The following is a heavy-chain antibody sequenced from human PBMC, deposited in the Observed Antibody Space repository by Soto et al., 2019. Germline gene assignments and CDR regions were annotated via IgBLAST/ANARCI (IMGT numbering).Heavy chain of an antibody. V-gene: IGHV4-4*02. Sequence: PSETLSLTCAVSSASISSTNWWNWVRQPPGKGLEWIGEIYHDGSTNYSPSLKSRVTISVDKSKNQFSLNLMSVTAADTAVYYCVSKNSGDSVTPLQFWGQGTLVTVSS. CDR2: IYHDGST. J-gene: IGHJ1*01. CDR1: SASISSTNW. CDR3: VSKNSGDSVTPLQF. D-gene: IGHD2-21*02.